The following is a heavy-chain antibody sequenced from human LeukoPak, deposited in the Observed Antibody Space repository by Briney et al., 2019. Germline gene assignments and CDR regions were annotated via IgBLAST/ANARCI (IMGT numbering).Heavy chain of an antibody. V-gene: IGHV3-30*18. CDR2: ISYDGSNK. CDR3: AKEPHYYYDSSGYYDY. CDR1: GFTFSSYG. J-gene: IGHJ4*02. D-gene: IGHD3-22*01. Sequence: GGSLRLSCEASGFTFSSYGIHWVRQAPGEGLEGGAVISYDGSNKYYADSVKGRFTISRDNSKNTLYLQMNSLRAEDTAVYYCAKEPHYYYDSSGYYDYWGQGTLVTVSS.